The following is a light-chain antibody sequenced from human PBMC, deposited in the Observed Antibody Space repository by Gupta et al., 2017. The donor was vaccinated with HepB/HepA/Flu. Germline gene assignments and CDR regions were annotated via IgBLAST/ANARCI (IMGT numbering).Light chain of an antibody. V-gene: IGKV3-20*01. Sequence: DIVLTQSPGTLSLSPGERATLSCRASESVSSSYLAWYQQKPGQAPRLLIYGPSTRATGIPDRFSGSGSGTDFTLTISRLEPEDFAVFYCQQYSTSPTFGQGTKVEIK. CDR2: GPS. CDR1: ESVSSSY. J-gene: IGKJ1*01. CDR3: QQYSTSPT.